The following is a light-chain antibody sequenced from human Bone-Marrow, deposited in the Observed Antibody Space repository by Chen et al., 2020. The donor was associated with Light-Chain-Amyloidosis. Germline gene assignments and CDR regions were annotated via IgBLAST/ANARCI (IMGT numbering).Light chain of an antibody. J-gene: IGLJ3*02. Sequence: SYVLTQPSSVSVAPGHTATIACGGNNIGSTSVHWYQQTPGQAPLLVVYDDSDRPSGIPERLSGSNSGNTATLTISRVGAGDEADYYCQVWDRSSDRPVFGGGTKLTVL. CDR3: QVWDRSSDRPV. CDR1: NIGSTS. CDR2: DDS. V-gene: IGLV3-21*02.